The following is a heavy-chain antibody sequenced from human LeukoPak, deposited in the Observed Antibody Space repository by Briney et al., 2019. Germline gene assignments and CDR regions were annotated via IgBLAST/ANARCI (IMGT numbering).Heavy chain of an antibody. D-gene: IGHD5-18*01. CDR1: TLTFDAYA. CDR3: AKDRGYAYNYGELEY. V-gene: IGHV3-43*02. J-gene: IGHJ4*02. CDR2: ISGDGGST. Sequence: RRSLRLSCAASTLTFDAYAMHCVRQAPGRGLEWVSLISGDGGSTYYADSVKGRFTISRDNSKNSLYLQRNSLRTEDTALYYCAKDRGYAYNYGELEYWGQGTLVTVSS.